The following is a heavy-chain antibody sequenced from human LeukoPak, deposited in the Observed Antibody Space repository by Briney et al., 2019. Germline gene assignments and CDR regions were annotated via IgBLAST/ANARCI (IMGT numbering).Heavy chain of an antibody. CDR1: GYTFTGYY. D-gene: IGHD3-22*01. J-gene: IGHJ5*02. CDR2: INPNSGGT. V-gene: IGHV1-2*02. Sequence: ASVKVSCKASGYTFTGYYMHWVRQAPGQGLEWMGWINPNSGGTNYAQKFQGRVTMTRDTSISTAYMELSRLRSDDTAVYYCARVVRNDDSSCYYTWGQGTLVTVSS. CDR3: ARVVRNDDSSCYYT.